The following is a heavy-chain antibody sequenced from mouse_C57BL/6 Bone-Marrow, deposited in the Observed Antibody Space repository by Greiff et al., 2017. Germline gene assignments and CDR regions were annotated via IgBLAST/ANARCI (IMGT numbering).Heavy chain of an antibody. CDR2: IYPRDGST. CDR1: GYTFTSYD. CDR3: GGSSYFDY. Sequence: VQLQQSGPELVKPGASVKLSCKASGYTFTSYDINWVKQRPGQGLEWIGWIYPRDGSTKYNEKFKGKATLTVDTSSSTAYMELHSLTSEDSAVYFCGGSSYFDYWGQGTTLTVSS. J-gene: IGHJ2*01. V-gene: IGHV1-85*01. D-gene: IGHD1-1*01.